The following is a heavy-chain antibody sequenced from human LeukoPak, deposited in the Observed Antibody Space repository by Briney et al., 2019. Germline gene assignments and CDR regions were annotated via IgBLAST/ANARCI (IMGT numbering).Heavy chain of an antibody. CDR1: GYTFTSYG. V-gene: IGHV1-18*01. Sequence: ASVKVSCKASGYTFTSYGISWVRQAPGQGLEWMGWISAYNGNTNYAQKLQGRVTMTTDTSTSTAYMELRSLRSDDTAVYYCARDGMVRGSYYYYMDVWGKGTTVTVSS. CDR2: ISAYNGNT. D-gene: IGHD3-10*01. CDR3: ARDGMVRGSYYYYMDV. J-gene: IGHJ6*03.